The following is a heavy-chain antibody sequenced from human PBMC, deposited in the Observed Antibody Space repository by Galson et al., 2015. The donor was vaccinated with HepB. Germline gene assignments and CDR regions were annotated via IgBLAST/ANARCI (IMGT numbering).Heavy chain of an antibody. CDR3: ARDRREGYDFGSGYYGMGYFDY. V-gene: IGHV1-69*10. J-gene: IGHJ4*02. CDR1: GGTFSSYD. Sequence: SVKVSCTDSGGTFSSYDVRWVRQAPGQGLEWMGVSIRSGDIATYAQKFQGRITITADNSTNTFYMELISLRSDDTAVCYCARDRREGYDFGSGYYGMGYFDYWGQGTLVTVSS. CDR2: SIRSGDIA. D-gene: IGHD3-3*01.